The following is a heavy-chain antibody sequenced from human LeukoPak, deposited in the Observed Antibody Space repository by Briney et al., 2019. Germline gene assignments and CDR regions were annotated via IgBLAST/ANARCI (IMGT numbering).Heavy chain of an antibody. Sequence: GGSLRLSCAASGFTFNTYAMTWVRQTPGKGLEWVSSINGSGITWSADSLKGRFSISRDNSKNTLYLQMNNLRAEDTAVYYCAGSTQFDYWGERTLVTVSS. V-gene: IGHV3-23*05. CDR3: AGSTQFDY. CDR2: INGSGIT. J-gene: IGHJ4*02. CDR1: GFTFNTYA.